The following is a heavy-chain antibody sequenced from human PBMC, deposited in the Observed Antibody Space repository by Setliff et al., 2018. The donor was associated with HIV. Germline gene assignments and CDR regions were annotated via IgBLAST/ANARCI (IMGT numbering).Heavy chain of an antibody. D-gene: IGHD6-13*01. CDR3: ARDIAAAGPNAFDI. CDR1: GFSLSTSAMR. J-gene: IGHJ3*02. Sequence: SGPTLVNPTQTLTLTCTLSGFSLSTSAMRVSWIRQPPGKALEWLARIDWDDDKFYSTSLKTRLTISKDTSKNQVVLTMTNMDPVDTATYYCARDIAAAGPNAFDIWGQGTMVTVSS. CDR2: IDWDDDK. V-gene: IGHV2-70*04.